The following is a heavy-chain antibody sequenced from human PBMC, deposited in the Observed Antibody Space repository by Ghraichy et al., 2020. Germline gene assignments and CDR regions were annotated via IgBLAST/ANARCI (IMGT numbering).Heavy chain of an antibody. D-gene: IGHD6-13*01. J-gene: IGHJ4*02. CDR3: AKAGSISYYDY. CDR2: ISSTGDRT. V-gene: IGHV3-23*01. Sequence: LSLTCAASGFTFSTYTMAWVRQAPGKGLEWVSDISSTGDRTYYTDSVKGRFTTSRDNSRNTLSLQMDSLRVEDTALYYCAKAGSISYYDYWGQGTLVTVSS. CDR1: GFTFSTYT.